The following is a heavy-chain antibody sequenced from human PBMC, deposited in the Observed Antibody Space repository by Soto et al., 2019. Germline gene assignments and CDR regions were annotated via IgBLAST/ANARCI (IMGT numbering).Heavy chain of an antibody. CDR2: ISFDGAKK. CDR1: GFTFNIYA. CDR3: AREDDYGYRYIDYGLDV. Sequence: GGSLRLSCAASGFTFNIYALHWVRQAPGKGLEWVAVISFDGAKKYYSDSVKGRFTISRDNLKNTLYLQMNNLRVEDAALYFCAREDDYGYRYIDYGLDVWGQGTTVTVSS. J-gene: IGHJ6*02. V-gene: IGHV3-30-3*01. D-gene: IGHD4-17*01.